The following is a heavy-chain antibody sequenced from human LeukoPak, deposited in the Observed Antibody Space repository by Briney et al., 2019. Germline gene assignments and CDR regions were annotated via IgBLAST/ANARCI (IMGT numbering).Heavy chain of an antibody. V-gene: IGHV4-39*01. CDR1: SGSISSSNYF. CDR2: ILYSGST. Sequence: SETLSLTCSVSSGSISSSNYFWGWIRQPPGQGLEWIGSILYSGSTYYNPSLKGRVTRSVDTSKNQFSLKLSSVTATDTAVYYCASVDYNWNYFHFWGQGTLVTVSS. CDR3: ASVDYNWNYFHF. D-gene: IGHD1-20*01. J-gene: IGHJ4*02.